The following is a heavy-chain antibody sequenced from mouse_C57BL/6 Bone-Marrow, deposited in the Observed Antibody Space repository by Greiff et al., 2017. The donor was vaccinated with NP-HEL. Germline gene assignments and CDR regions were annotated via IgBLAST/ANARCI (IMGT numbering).Heavy chain of an antibody. CDR1: GFNIKDYY. Sequence: EVQLQESGAELVRPGASVKLSCTASGFNIKDYYMHWVKQRPDPGLEWIGKIDPEDGDTEYAPKFKGKATMTADTSSNTAYLQLSSLTSEDTAVYYCTTLTVVAPYAMDYWGQGTSVTVSS. D-gene: IGHD1-1*01. CDR2: IDPEDGDT. J-gene: IGHJ4*01. CDR3: TTLTVVAPYAMDY. V-gene: IGHV14-1*01.